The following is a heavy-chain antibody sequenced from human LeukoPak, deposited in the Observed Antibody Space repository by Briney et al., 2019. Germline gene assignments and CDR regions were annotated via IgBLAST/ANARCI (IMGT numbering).Heavy chain of an antibody. V-gene: IGHV4-30-4*01. CDR3: AREPVLIRAFDL. Sequence: PSETLSLTCAVSGGSISSGDYYWSWIRQPTGKGLEWIGYIYYSSGSAYYNPSLKSLVTISLDTSKNQFSLKLSSVTAADTAVYYCAREPVLIRAFDLWGQGIMVTVSS. CDR1: GGSISSGDYY. D-gene: IGHD3-22*01. J-gene: IGHJ3*01. CDR2: IYYSSGSA.